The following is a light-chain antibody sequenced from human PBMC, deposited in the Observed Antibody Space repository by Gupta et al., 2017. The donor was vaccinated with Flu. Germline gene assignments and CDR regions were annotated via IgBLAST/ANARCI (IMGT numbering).Light chain of an antibody. V-gene: IGLV1-44*01. Sequence: QSVLTQPPSASATPGQRVTISCSGSSSNIGSKTVNWYQQLPGTAPKLLIYYNNRRPSGVPDRFSGSKSGTSASLAISGLQSDDEADYYCAAWDDSRNGVVFGGGTKLTVL. CDR2: YNN. CDR3: AAWDDSRNGVV. J-gene: IGLJ3*02. CDR1: SSNIGSKT.